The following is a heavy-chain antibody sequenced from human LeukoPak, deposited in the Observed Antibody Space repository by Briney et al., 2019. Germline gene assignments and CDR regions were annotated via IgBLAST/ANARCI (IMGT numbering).Heavy chain of an antibody. D-gene: IGHD3-16*01. CDR3: SRDRIGRMNDY. J-gene: IGHJ4*02. V-gene: IGHV1-2*02. CDR2: ITPNSGGT. Sequence: VASVKVSCKASGYTFTGYYMHWVRQAPGQGLEWMGWITPNSGGTHYAQRFQGRVTMTRDTSISTAYMELSRLTSDDTAVYYCSRDRIGRMNDYWGQGTLVTVSS. CDR1: GYTFTGYY.